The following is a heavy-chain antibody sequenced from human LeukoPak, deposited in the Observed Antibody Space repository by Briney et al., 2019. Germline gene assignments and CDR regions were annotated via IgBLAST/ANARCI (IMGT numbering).Heavy chain of an antibody. J-gene: IGHJ5*02. D-gene: IGHD2-2*01. CDR3: ACLIVVVPAAANWFDP. CDR1: GGSISSSSYY. V-gene: IGHV4-39*01. Sequence: SETLSLTCTVSGGSISSSSYYWGWIRQPPGKGLEWIGSIYYSGSTYYNPSLKSRVTISVDTSKNQFSLRLSSVTAADTAVYYCACLIVVVPAAANWFDPWGQGTLVTVSS. CDR2: IYYSGST.